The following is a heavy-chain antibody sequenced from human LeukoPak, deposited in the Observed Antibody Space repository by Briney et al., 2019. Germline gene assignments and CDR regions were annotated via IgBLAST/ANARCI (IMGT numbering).Heavy chain of an antibody. Sequence: GGSLRLSCAASGFTFSNYWMHWVRQAPGKGLVWVSRINSDGSSTNYADSVKGRFTISRDNAKNTLYLQMNSLRAEDTAVYYCAREGQWLVEIDYWGQGTLVTVSS. CDR1: GFTFSNYW. CDR2: INSDGSST. V-gene: IGHV3-74*01. CDR3: AREGQWLVEIDY. D-gene: IGHD6-19*01. J-gene: IGHJ4*02.